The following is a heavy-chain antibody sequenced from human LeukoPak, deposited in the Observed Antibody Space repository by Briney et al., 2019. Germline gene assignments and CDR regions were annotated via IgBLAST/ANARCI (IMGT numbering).Heavy chain of an antibody. CDR1: GGSISSHY. V-gene: IGHV4-59*11. J-gene: IGHJ4*02. CDR2: IHYSGSM. D-gene: IGHD5-18*01. Sequence: KPSETLSLTCTVSGGSISSHYWSWIRQPPGKGLEWIGYIHYSGSMNHNPALKSRVTISVDTSRNQFSLRLNSVTAADTAVYYCARAWYSHGTFDHWGQGTLVTVSS. CDR3: ARAWYSHGTFDH.